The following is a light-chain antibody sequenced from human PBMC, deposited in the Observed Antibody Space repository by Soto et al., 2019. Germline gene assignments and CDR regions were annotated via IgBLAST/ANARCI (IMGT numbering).Light chain of an antibody. J-gene: IGLJ2*01. CDR3: ASWDDRLGAVI. Sequence: QSALTQPASVSGSPGQSITISCTGTSSDVGGYNYVSWYQQYPGKAPKLMIYEVSNRPSGVSNRFSGSKSGNTASLAISGLRSEDEAVYYCASWDDRLGAVIFGGGTKLTVL. CDR1: SSDVGGYNY. CDR2: EVS. V-gene: IGLV2-14*01.